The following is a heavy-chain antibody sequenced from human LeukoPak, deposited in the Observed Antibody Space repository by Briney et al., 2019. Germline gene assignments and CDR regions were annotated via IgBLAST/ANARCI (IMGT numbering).Heavy chain of an antibody. CDR3: ARHWAVAGTTLDY. Sequence: SETLSLTCAVSGYSISSGYYWGWIRQPPGKGLEWIGSIYHSGSTYYNPSLKSQVTISVDTSKNQFSLKLSSVTAADTAVYYCARHWAVAGTTLDYWGQGTLVTVSS. J-gene: IGHJ4*02. CDR1: GYSISSGYY. D-gene: IGHD6-19*01. CDR2: IYHSGST. V-gene: IGHV4-38-2*01.